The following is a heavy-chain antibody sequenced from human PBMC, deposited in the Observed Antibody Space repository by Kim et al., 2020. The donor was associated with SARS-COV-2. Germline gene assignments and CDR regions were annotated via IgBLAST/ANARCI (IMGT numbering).Heavy chain of an antibody. D-gene: IGHD4-17*01. CDR1: GGSISSGDYY. V-gene: IGHV4-30-4*01. CDR3: ARCTVTTVLGSDY. CDR2: IYYSGST. J-gene: IGHJ4*02. Sequence: SETLSLTCTVSGGSISSGDYYWSWIRQPPGKGLEWIGYIYYSGSTYYNPSLKSRVTISVDTSKNQFSLKLSSVTAADTAVYYCARCTVTTVLGSDYWGQGTLVTVSS.